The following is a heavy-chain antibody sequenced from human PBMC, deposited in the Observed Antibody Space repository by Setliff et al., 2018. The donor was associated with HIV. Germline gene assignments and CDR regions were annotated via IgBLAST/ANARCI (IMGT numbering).Heavy chain of an antibody. D-gene: IGHD3-22*01. CDR1: GGSFSGYY. Sequence: HPSETLSLTCAVYGGSFSGYYWSWFRQPPGKGLEWVSVVYSGGSSTYYADSVNGRFTLSRDNSKNTLYLQMNSLRAEDTAVYYCAKALGYYYDSSGYYYGRGAFDIWGQGTMVTVSS. V-gene: IGHV3-23*03. CDR2: VYSGGSST. J-gene: IGHJ3*02. CDR3: AKALGYYYDSSGYYYGRGAFDI.